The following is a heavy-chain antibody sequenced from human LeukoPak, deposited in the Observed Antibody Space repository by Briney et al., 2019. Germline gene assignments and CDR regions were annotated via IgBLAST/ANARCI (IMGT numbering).Heavy chain of an antibody. CDR1: GFTFTSSA. D-gene: IGHD3-22*01. CDR3: AADRPPLYYYDSSGPVGWFDP. CDR2: IVVGSGNT. V-gene: IGHV1-58*01. Sequence: ASVKVSCKASGFTFTSSAVQWVRQARGQRLEWIGWIVVGSGNTNYAQKFQERVTITRDMSTSTAYMELSSLRSEDTAVYYCAADRPPLYYYDSSGPVGWFDPWGQGTLVTVSS. J-gene: IGHJ5*02.